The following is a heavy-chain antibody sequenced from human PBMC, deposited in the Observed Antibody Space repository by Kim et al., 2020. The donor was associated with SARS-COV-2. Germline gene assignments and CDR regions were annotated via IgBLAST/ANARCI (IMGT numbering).Heavy chain of an antibody. V-gene: IGHV3-48*03. Sequence: VRGRFTTSRDNAKISLYLQMNSLRAEDTAVYYCASVGSSGYSYYYYGMDVWGQGTTVTVSS. D-gene: IGHD3-22*01. J-gene: IGHJ6*02. CDR3: ASVGSSGYSYYYYGMDV.